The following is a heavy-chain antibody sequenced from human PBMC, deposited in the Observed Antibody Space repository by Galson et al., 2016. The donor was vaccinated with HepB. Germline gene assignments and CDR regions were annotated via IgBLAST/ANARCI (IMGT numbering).Heavy chain of an antibody. V-gene: IGHV5-51*01. CDR3: AGHVDYFSYMDV. D-gene: IGHD2-21*01. J-gene: IGHJ6*03. CDR2: IYPGDSEI. Sequence: QSGAEVKKPGESLKISCKASGYSFISYWIAWVRQVPGKGLEWMGIIYPGDSEIRYSPSFQGQVTISADMSNSTAYLQLSSLKASDTAIYYCAGHVDYFSYMDVWGKGTTVTVSS. CDR1: GYSFISYW.